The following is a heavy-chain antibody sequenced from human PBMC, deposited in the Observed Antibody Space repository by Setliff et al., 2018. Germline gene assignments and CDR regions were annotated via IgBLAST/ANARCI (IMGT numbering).Heavy chain of an antibody. J-gene: IGHJ6*03. Sequence: SETLSLTCTVSGYSISSGYIWSWIRQPAGKGLEWIGRIYTSGSTNYNPSLKSRVTMSIDTSKNQFSLKLNSVTAADMAVYYCAREQWLDPPGYYYMDVWAKGTTVTVSS. D-gene: IGHD6-19*01. CDR2: IYTSGST. CDR3: AREQWLDPPGYYYMDV. CDR1: GYSISSGY. V-gene: IGHV4-4*07.